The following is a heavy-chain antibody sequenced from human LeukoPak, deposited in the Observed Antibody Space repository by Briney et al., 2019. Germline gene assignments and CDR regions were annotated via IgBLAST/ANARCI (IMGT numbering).Heavy chain of an antibody. Sequence: PGGSLRLSCAVSGFTFSSYNMNWVRRAPGKGLEWVSSISDSSSYIYYADSVKGRFTVSRDNAKNSLYLQMNSLRAEDTAVYYCASFSSGHDAFDIWGQGTMVTVSS. V-gene: IGHV3-21*01. J-gene: IGHJ3*02. CDR3: ASFSSGHDAFDI. CDR2: ISDSSSYI. CDR1: GFTFSSYN. D-gene: IGHD6-19*01.